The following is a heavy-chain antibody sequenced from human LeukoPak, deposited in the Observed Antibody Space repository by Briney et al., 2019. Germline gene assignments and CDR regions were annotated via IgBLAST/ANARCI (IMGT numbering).Heavy chain of an antibody. J-gene: IGHJ4*02. D-gene: IGHD1-1*01. V-gene: IGHV3-21*01. CDR3: ATLPTEGAYHWIDY. Sequence: GGSLRLSCAASGFTFSSYSMNWVRQAPGKGLEWVSSISSSSSYIYYADSVKGRFTISRDNAKNSLYLQMNSLRAEDTAVYYCATLPTEGAYHWIDYWGQGTLVTVSS. CDR1: GFTFSSYS. CDR2: ISSSSSYI.